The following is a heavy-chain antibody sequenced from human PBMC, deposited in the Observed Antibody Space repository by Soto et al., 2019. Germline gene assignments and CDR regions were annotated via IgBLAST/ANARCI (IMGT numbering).Heavy chain of an antibody. CDR3: ARLSYDFGSGFYRPGFDF. J-gene: IGHJ4*02. CDR1: GGSISSYY. V-gene: IGHV4-59*01. D-gene: IGHD3-3*01. CDR2: RYYSGST. Sequence: SETLSLTCTVSGGSISSYYWSWIRQPPGKGLEWIGYRYYSGSTNYNPSLKSRVTISVDTSKNQFSLKLSSVTAADTAVYYCARLSYDFGSGFYRPGFDFWGQGLLVTVSS.